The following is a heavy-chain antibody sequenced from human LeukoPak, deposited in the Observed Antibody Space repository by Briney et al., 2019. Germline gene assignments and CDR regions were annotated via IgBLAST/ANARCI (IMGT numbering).Heavy chain of an antibody. J-gene: IGHJ4*02. D-gene: IGHD2-15*01. CDR1: GGSISSGGYY. CDR3: ARWGFTRYCSGGSCYGGDY. V-gene: IGHV4-31*03. CDR2: IYGSGST. Sequence: SETLSLTCTVSGGSISSGGYYWSWIRQHPGKGLEWIGFIYGSGSTYYKSSLKSRVTISVDTSKNQFSLKLTSVTAADTAVYYCARWGFTRYCSGGSCYGGDYWGQGTLVTVSS.